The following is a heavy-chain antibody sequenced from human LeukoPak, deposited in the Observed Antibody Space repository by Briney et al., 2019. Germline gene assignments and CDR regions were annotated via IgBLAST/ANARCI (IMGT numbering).Heavy chain of an antibody. Sequence: PSETLSLTCTVSAGSISSSSYYWGWIREPPGKGLEWIGSIYYSGSTYYNPSLKSRVTISVDTSKNQFSLKLSSVTAADTAVYYCARLARGIFDYWGQGTLVTVSS. D-gene: IGHD3-10*01. CDR3: ARLARGIFDY. CDR1: AGSISSSSYY. J-gene: IGHJ4*02. V-gene: IGHV4-39*07. CDR2: IYYSGST.